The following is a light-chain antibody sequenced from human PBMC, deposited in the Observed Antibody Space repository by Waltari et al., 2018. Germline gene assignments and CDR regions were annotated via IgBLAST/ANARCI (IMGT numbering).Light chain of an antibody. CDR1: NSNIGFNS. CDR2: RDS. V-gene: IGLV1-47*01. J-gene: IGLJ2*01. Sequence: QSVLSQPPSASASPGQGVTIPCSGSNSNIGFNSVFWYQHVPGTAPKLVIFRDSQRPSGGPGRFSGSKSGTSASLAISGLRSEDEADYYCASWDQSLRGVVFGGGTKLTVL. CDR3: ASWDQSLRGVV.